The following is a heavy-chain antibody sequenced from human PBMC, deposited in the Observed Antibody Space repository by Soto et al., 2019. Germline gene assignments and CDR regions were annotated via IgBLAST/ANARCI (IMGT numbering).Heavy chain of an antibody. CDR1: GDSVSSNSAA. J-gene: IGHJ6*03. CDR2: TYYRSRWYN. V-gene: IGHV6-1*01. Sequence: SQTLSLTCAISGDSVSSNSAAWNWIRLSPSRGLEWLARTYYRSRWYNDYAVSVRSRITVNPDTSKNQFSLQLTSVTPEDTAVYYWSGTTSHQWYYMGFSCTAPSVNRSS. CDR3: SGTTSHQWYYMGF. D-gene: IGHD1-7*01.